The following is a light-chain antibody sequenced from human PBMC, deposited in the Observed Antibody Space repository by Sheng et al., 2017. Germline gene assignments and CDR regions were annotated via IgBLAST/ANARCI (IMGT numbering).Light chain of an antibody. CDR2: DAS. J-gene: IGKJ2*01. CDR3: QQYDNLPT. V-gene: IGKV1-33*01. Sequence: DIQMTQSPSSLSASVGDRVTITCQASQDIINYLNWYQQKPGKAPKLLIYDASNLETGVPSRFSGSGSGTDFTFTISSLQPEDIATYYCQQYDNLPTFGQGTKLEDQT. CDR1: QDIINY.